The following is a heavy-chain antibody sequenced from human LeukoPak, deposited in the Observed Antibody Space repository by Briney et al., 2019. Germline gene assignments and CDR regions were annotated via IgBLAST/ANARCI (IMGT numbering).Heavy chain of an antibody. CDR2: IYYSVST. J-gene: IGHJ6*03. D-gene: IGHD5-12*01. V-gene: IGHV4-59*07. CDR1: SGSITSYY. Sequence: SDTLSLACTLSSGSITSYYWGCTRHPPGGGLGWIGYIYYSVSTNYNPSLKSRVTISVDTSKNQFSLTLSSVTAADTAGYCCARGGLGNSGYDGWEDDYMDVWGKGTTVTVSS. CDR3: ARGGLGNSGYDGWEDDYMDV.